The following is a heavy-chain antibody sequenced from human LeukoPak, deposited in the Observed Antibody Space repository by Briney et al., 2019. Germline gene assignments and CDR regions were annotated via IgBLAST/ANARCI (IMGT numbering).Heavy chain of an antibody. CDR3: ARERYSGYGDHGNFDY. Sequence: ASVKVSCKASGYTFTSYYMHWVRQAPGQGLEWMGIINPSGGSTSYAQKFQGRVTMTRDTSTSTVYMELSSLRSEDTAVYYCARERYSGYGDHGNFDYWGQGTLVTVSS. CDR1: GYTFTSYY. CDR2: INPSGGST. V-gene: IGHV1-46*01. J-gene: IGHJ4*02. D-gene: IGHD5-12*01.